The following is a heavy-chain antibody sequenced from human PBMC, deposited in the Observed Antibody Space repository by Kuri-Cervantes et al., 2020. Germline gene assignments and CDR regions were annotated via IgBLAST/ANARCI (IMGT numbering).Heavy chain of an antibody. CDR1: GFTYSDHY. J-gene: IGHJ4*02. V-gene: IGHV3-74*03. CDR3: AKDQDYDILTGYPIDY. CDR2: IKRDGSGT. D-gene: IGHD3-9*01. Sequence: GGSLRLSCAASGFTYSDHYMNWVRQAPGKGLEWVARIKRDGSGTAYVDSVKDRFTISRDNAKNTLYLQMNSLRGEDTALYYCAKDQDYDILTGYPIDYWGQGTLVTSPQ.